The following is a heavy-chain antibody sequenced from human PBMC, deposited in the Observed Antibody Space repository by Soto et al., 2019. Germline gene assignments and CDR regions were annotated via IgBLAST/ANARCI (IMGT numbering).Heavy chain of an antibody. CDR3: ARDGYCSGGSCYFFDY. Sequence: ASVKVSCKASGYTFTGYYMHWVRQAPGQGLEWMGWINPNSGGTNYAQKFQGWVTMTRDTSISTAYMELSRLRSDDTAVYYCARDGYCSGGSCYFFDYWGQGTLVTVSS. D-gene: IGHD2-15*01. V-gene: IGHV1-2*04. CDR2: INPNSGGT. CDR1: GYTFTGYY. J-gene: IGHJ4*02.